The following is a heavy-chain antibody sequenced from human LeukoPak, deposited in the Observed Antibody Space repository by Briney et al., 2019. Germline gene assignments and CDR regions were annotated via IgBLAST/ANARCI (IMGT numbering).Heavy chain of an antibody. CDR3: AKDLSSGSMDV. D-gene: IGHD2-15*01. V-gene: IGHV3-30*18. CDR1: GFTFSSYG. CDR2: ISYDGSNK. J-gene: IGHJ6*04. Sequence: GRSLRFSCAASGFTFSSYGMHWVRQAPGKGLEWVAVISYDGSNKYYADSVKGRFTISRDNSKNTLYLQMNSLRAEDTAVYYCAKDLSSGSMDVWGKGTTVTVSS.